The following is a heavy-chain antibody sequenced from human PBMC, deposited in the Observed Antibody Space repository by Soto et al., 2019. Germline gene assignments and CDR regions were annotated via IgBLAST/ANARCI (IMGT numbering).Heavy chain of an antibody. CDR3: AREGYYGSGSYGERLLIDY. CDR1: GGSISSYY. CDR2: MYYSGST. D-gene: IGHD3-10*01. J-gene: IGHJ4*02. Sequence: QVQLQESGPGLVKPSETLSLTCTVSGGSISSYYWSWIRQPPGKGLEWIGYMYYSGSTNYNPSLKSRVTISVATAKNQLSLKLSSVTAADMAVYYCAREGYYGSGSYGERLLIDYWGQGTLVTVSS. V-gene: IGHV4-59*01.